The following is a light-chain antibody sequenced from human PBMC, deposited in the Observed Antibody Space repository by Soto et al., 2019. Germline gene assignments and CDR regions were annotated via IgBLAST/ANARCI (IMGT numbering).Light chain of an antibody. V-gene: IGKV1-9*01. CDR1: QGISSY. J-gene: IGKJ4*01. Sequence: TQLTQSPSSLSASVGDRVIVTCRASQGISSYLAWYQQKPGKAPNLLIYAASTLQSGVPSRFSGSGSGTDFTLTISSPQPEDFATYYCQQLNSYPLTFGGGTKVEIK. CDR2: AAS. CDR3: QQLNSYPLT.